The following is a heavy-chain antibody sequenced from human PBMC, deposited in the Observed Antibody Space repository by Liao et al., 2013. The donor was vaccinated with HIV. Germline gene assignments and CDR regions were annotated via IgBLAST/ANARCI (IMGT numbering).Heavy chain of an antibody. CDR1: GGSISSGSYY. CDR3: AREGDYDRGFWFDP. J-gene: IGHJ5*02. D-gene: IGHD4-17*01. V-gene: IGHV4-61*02. CDR2: IYTSGST. Sequence: QVQLQESGPGLVRPSQTLSLTCTLSGGSISSGSYYWSWIRQPAGKGLEWIGRIYTSGSTNYNPSLKSRVTISVDTSKNQFSLRLSSVTAADTAVYYCAREGDYDRGFWFDPGAREPWSPSPQ.